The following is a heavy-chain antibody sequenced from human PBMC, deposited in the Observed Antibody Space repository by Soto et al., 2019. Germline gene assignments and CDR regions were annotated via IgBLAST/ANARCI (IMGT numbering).Heavy chain of an antibody. CDR1: GFTFSAYY. Sequence: QVQLVESGVDLFKPGGALRRACAASGFTFSAYYMTMICQAPGKGLEWVSHIRSSGITLFYADSVKVRFTISGDNAKNSLYLQMNSLRAEDTAVYYFATDPRYCRISSCYDDYYDYHTDVWRKGTTITGSS. CDR2: IRSSGITL. CDR3: ATDPRYCRISSCYDDYYDYHTDV. V-gene: IGHV3-11*01. D-gene: IGHD2-2*01. J-gene: IGHJ6*03.